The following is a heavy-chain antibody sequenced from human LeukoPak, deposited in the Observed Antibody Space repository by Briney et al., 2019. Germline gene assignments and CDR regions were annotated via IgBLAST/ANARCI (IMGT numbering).Heavy chain of an antibody. D-gene: IGHD3-9*01. CDR3: ARDVLTACSHYDY. Sequence: ASVKVSCKASGYTFTNYAVHWVRQAPGQSLEWMGWINAGNGDTKYSQQFQGRVTITRDASASTAYMELSSLRSEDTAVYFCARDVLTACSHYDYWGQGTLVTVSS. CDR2: INAGNGDT. V-gene: IGHV1-3*01. J-gene: IGHJ4*02. CDR1: GYTFTNYA.